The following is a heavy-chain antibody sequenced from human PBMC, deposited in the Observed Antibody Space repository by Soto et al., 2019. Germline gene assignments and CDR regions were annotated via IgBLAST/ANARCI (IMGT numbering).Heavy chain of an antibody. CDR2: ISSSSSTI. V-gene: IGHV3-48*02. Sequence: TGGSLRLSCTASGFTFSSYGMNWVRQAPGKGLEWVSSISSSSSTIYYADSVRGRFTISRDNAKNSLYLQMNSLRDEDTAVYYWAREISVAGGQFEYWGQGTLVNVSS. CDR1: GFTFSSYG. CDR3: AREISVAGGQFEY. J-gene: IGHJ4*02. D-gene: IGHD6-19*01.